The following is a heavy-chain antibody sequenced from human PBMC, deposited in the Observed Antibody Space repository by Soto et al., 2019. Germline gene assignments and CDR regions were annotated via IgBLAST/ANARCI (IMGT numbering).Heavy chain of an antibody. J-gene: IGHJ5*02. V-gene: IGHV3-74*01. CDR2: INSDGSST. CDR3: ARDSRAPYSGSYYDWFDP. CDR1: GFTFSSYW. Sequence: GGSLRLSCAASGFTFSSYWMHWVRQAPGKGLVWVSRINSDGSSTSYADSVKGRFTISRDNAKNTLYLQMNSLRAEDTAVYYCARDSRAPYSGSYYDWFDPWGQGTLVTVSS. D-gene: IGHD1-26*01.